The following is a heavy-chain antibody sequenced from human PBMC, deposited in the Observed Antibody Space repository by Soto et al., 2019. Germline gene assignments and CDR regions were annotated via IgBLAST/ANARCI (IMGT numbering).Heavy chain of an antibody. V-gene: IGHV1-69*06. CDR1: GDTSSNYG. CDR2: ILPVFGTT. D-gene: IGHD3-16*01. Sequence: ASVKVSCKASGDTSSNYGVSWVRQAPGQGLEWMGGILPVFGTTTYARNFQGRITITADKSTSTLYMELTSLRSDDTPTYYRARDPDEVGGSDSHYCGMDVWDQRGTVTVAS. CDR3: ARDPDEVGGSDSHYCGMDV. J-gene: IGHJ6*02.